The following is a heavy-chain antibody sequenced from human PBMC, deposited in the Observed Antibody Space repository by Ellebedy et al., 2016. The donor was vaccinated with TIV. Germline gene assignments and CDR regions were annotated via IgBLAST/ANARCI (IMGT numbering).Heavy chain of an antibody. CDR1: GGSVSSGSYY. Sequence: SETLSLTCTVSGGSVSSGSYYWSWIRQPPGKGLEWIGYIYYSGSTNYNPSLKSRVTISVDTSKNQFSLKLSSVTAADTAVYYCARDRKDGYYYYGMDVWGQGTTVTVSS. J-gene: IGHJ6*02. CDR2: IYYSGST. V-gene: IGHV4-61*01. CDR3: ARDRKDGYYYYGMDV. D-gene: IGHD5-24*01.